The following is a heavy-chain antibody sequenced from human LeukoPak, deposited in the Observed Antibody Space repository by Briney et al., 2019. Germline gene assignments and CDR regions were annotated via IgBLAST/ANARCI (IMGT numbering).Heavy chain of an antibody. CDR3: ARARRYYDFWSGYYTDLSGYYYMDV. CDR1: GFTFSSYS. J-gene: IGHJ6*03. D-gene: IGHD3-3*01. CDR2: ISSSSSYI. Sequence: GGSLRLSCAASGFTFSSYSMNWVRQAPGKGLEWVSSISSSSSYIYYADSVKGRFTISRDNAKNSLYLQMNSLRAEDTAVYYCARARRYYDFWSGYYTDLSGYYYMDVWGKGTTVTVSS. V-gene: IGHV3-21*01.